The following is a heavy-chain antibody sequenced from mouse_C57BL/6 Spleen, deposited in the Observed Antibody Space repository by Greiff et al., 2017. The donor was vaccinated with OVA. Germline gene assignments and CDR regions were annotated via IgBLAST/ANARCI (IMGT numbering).Heavy chain of an antibody. J-gene: IGHJ2*01. D-gene: IGHD2-12*01. V-gene: IGHV1-82*01. CDR3: ARSYDYFDY. CDR2: IYPGDGDT. CDR1: GYAFSSSW. Sequence: VMLVESGPELVKPGASVKISCKASGYAFSSSWMNWVKQRPGKGLEWIGRIYPGDGDTNYNGKFKGKATLTADKSSSTAYMQLSSLTSEDSAVYFCARSYDYFDYWGQGTTLTVSS.